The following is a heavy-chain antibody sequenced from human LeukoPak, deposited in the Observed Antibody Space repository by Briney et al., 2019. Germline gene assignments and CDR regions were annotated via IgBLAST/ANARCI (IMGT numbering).Heavy chain of an antibody. J-gene: IGHJ4*02. Sequence: SETLSLTCTVSGGSISSYFWNWTRQPAGKGLEWIGHIYSTGSTNYNPSLESRVTMSADTSKNQFSLKLSSVTAADTAVYYCAREDSSGWYYLDSWGQGTLVTVSS. CDR3: AREDSSGWYYLDS. V-gene: IGHV4-4*07. CDR2: IYSTGST. D-gene: IGHD6-19*01. CDR1: GGSISSYF.